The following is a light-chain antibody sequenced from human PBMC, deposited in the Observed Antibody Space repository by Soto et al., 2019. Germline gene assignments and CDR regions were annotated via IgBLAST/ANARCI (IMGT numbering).Light chain of an antibody. CDR1: ESVRSN. J-gene: IGKJ5*01. CDR2: GAS. Sequence: EIVMTQSPATLSVPPGDRATLSCRPSESVRSNLAWYQQKPGPAPRLLIHGASIRAADIPDRFSGSGSATEFTLTISTLQSEDFAVYYCQQYYDGPTITFVQGTRLE. V-gene: IGKV3-15*01. CDR3: QQYYDGPTIT.